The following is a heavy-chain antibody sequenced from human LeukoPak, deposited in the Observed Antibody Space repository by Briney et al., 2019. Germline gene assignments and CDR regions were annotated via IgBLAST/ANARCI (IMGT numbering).Heavy chain of an antibody. V-gene: IGHV5-51*01. D-gene: IGHD2-21*02. CDR3: ARDHCGGDCYSGPYYYYYGMDV. Sequence: GESLKISCKGSGYSFTSYWIGWVRQMPGKGLEWMGTIYPGDSDTRYSPSFQGQVTISADKSISTAYLQWSSLKASDTAMYYCARDHCGGDCYSGPYYYYYGMDVWGQGTTVTVPS. CDR1: GYSFTSYW. CDR2: IYPGDSDT. J-gene: IGHJ6*02.